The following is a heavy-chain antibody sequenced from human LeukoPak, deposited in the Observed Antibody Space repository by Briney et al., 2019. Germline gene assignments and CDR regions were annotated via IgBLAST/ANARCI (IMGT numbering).Heavy chain of an antibody. D-gene: IGHD3-9*01. Sequence: SETLSLTCTVSGGSISSYYWSWIRQPPGKGLEWIGYIYYSGSTNYNPSLKSRVTISVDTSKNQFSLKLSSVTAADTAVYYCARVGYFNWFDPWGQGTLVTVSS. V-gene: IGHV4-59*12. J-gene: IGHJ5*02. CDR2: IYYSGST. CDR1: GGSISSYY. CDR3: ARVGYFNWFDP.